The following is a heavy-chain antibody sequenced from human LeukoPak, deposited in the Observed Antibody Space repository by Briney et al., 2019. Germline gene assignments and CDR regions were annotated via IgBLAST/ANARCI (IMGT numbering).Heavy chain of an antibody. CDR1: GYTFTDYY. D-gene: IGHD5-24*01. CDR2: LNPNSGDT. CDR3: ARGRNIEMTTMSGGSDY. J-gene: IGHJ4*02. V-gene: IGHV1-2*02. Sequence: ASVKVSCKASGYTFTDYYMHWVRHAPGQGLEWMGWLNPNSGDTNYAQKFQGRVSMTRDSSISTAYMDLSDLRSDDTAVYSCARGRNIEMTTMSGGSDYWGQGTLVTVSS.